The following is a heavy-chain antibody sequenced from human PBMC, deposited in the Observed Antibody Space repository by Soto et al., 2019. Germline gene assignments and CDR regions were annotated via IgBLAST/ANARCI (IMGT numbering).Heavy chain of an antibody. CDR2: ISYDGSIK. J-gene: IGHJ4*02. CDR3: ARQVGVTMGNYFDY. D-gene: IGHD1-26*01. CDR1: GFTFSSYA. Sequence: QVQLVESGGGVVQPGRSLRLSCEASGFTFSSYAMHWVRQAPGKVLEWVAVISYDGSIKYYADSVKGRFTISRDKSTSTLYLQMNSLRVEDTAVYHCARQVGVTMGNYFDYWGQGTLVTVSS. V-gene: IGHV3-30-3*01.